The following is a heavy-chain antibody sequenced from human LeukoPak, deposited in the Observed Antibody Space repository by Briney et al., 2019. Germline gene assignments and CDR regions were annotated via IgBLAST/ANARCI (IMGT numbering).Heavy chain of an antibody. V-gene: IGHV3-66*01. Sequence: QAGGSLRLSCAASGFTVSSNYMSWVRQAPGKGLEWVSVIYSGGSTYYADSVKGRFTISRDNSKNTLYLQMNSLRAEDTAVYYCARDYRGGYCSGGSCYSGIYYGMDVWGQGTTVTVSS. J-gene: IGHJ6*02. CDR1: GFTVSSNY. CDR2: IYSGGST. D-gene: IGHD2-15*01. CDR3: ARDYRGGYCSGGSCYSGIYYGMDV.